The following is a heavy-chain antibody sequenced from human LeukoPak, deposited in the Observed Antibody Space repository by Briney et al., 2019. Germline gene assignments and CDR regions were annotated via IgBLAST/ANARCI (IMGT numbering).Heavy chain of an antibody. CDR3: AKGDRTYDYVWGSYRDMYYFDY. Sequence: GGSLRLSCSASGFTFSSYAMHWVRQAPGKGLEYVSAISSNGGSTYYADSVKGRFTISRDNSKNTLYLQMNSLRAEDTAVYYCAKGDRTYDYVWGSYRDMYYFDYWGQGTLVTVSS. CDR2: ISSNGGST. V-gene: IGHV3-64*04. D-gene: IGHD3-16*02. CDR1: GFTFSSYA. J-gene: IGHJ4*02.